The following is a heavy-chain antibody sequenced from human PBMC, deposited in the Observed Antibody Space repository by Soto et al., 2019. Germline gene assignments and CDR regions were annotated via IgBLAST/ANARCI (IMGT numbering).Heavy chain of an antibody. J-gene: IGHJ4*02. V-gene: IGHV3-21*06. CDR1: GFTFTRYS. Sequence: PRLSFAASGFTFTRYSMNWVRQAPGKGLEWVSSISSTTNYIYYGDSMKGRFTISRDNAKNSLYLEMNSLRAEDTAVYYCARESEDLTSNFDYRGQGTLVTVSS. CDR3: ARESEDLTSNFDY. CDR2: ISSTTNYI.